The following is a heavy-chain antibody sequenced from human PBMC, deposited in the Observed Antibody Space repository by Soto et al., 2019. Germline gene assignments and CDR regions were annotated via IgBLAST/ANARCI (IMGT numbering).Heavy chain of an antibody. D-gene: IGHD6-13*01. CDR3: ATSRIAAAGTEFDP. J-gene: IGHJ5*02. CDR2: INAGNANT. CDR1: GYTFTSYA. Sequence: GASVKVSCKASGYTFTSYAMHWVRQAPGQRLEWMGWINAGNANTKYSQKFQGRVTITRDTSASTAYMELSSLRSEDTAVYYCATSRIAAAGTEFDPWGQGTLVTVSS. V-gene: IGHV1-3*01.